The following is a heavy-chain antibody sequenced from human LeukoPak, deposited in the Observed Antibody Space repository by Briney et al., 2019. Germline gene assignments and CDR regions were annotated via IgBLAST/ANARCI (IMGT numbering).Heavy chain of an antibody. J-gene: IGHJ5*02. Sequence: ASVKVSCKASGYTFTSYGISWVRQAPGQGLEWMGWISAYNGNTNYAQKLQGRVTMTTDTSTSTAYMELRSLRSDDTAVYYCARDHCSGGGCYPPNWFDAWGQGTLVTVSS. CDR2: ISAYNGNT. D-gene: IGHD2-15*01. CDR3: ARDHCSGGGCYPPNWFDA. V-gene: IGHV1-18*04. CDR1: GYTFTSYG.